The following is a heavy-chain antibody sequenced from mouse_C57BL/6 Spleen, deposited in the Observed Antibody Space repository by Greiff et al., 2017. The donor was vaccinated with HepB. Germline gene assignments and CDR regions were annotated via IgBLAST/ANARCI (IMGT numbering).Heavy chain of an antibody. J-gene: IGHJ4*01. CDR1: GYAFSSYW. CDR3: ARWLSYYYGSSYAMDY. CDR2: IYPGDGDT. V-gene: IGHV1-80*01. D-gene: IGHD1-1*01. Sequence: QVQLQQSGAELVKPGASVKISCKASGYAFSSYWMNWVKQRPGKGLEWIGQIYPGDGDTNYNGKFKGKATLTADKSSSTAYMQLSSLTSEDSAVYFCARWLSYYYGSSYAMDYWGQGTSVTVSS.